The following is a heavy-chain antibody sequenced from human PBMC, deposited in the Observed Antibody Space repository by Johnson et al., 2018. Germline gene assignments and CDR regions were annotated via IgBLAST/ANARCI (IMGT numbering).Heavy chain of an antibody. CDR3: ARDPPEFMCAFDI. V-gene: IGHV3-7*01. J-gene: IGHJ3*02. D-gene: IGHD3-10*02. Sequence: VQLVQSGGDLVQPGGSLRLSCAASGFSFGNSWMNWVRQAPGKGLEWVANIKEDGSQTYYVDSVKDRFTISRDNAKNSLYLQMNSLRAEDTAVYYCARDPPEFMCAFDIWGQGTMVTVSS. CDR1: GFSFGNSW. CDR2: IKEDGSQT.